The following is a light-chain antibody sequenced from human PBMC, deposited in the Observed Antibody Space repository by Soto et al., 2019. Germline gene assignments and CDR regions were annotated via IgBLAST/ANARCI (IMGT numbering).Light chain of an antibody. CDR2: DVS. CDR3: QQRRTWPLT. Sequence: EIVLTQSPATLSLSPGDRATLSCRASQSVDSYLAWYQQKPGQAPRLLICDVSNRATGIPDRFSGSGSGTDFTLTISGLEPEDFAVYFCQQRRTWPLTFGGGTKVEIK. V-gene: IGKV3-11*01. CDR1: QSVDSY. J-gene: IGKJ4*01.